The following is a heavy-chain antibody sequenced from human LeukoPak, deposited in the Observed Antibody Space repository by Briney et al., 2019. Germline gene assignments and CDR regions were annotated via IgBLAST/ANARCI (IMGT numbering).Heavy chain of an antibody. V-gene: IGHV3-30-3*01. J-gene: IGHJ4*02. D-gene: IGHD5-12*01. CDR3: ARDLNSGYDWGFDY. CDR1: GFTFSSYA. Sequence: PPGRSLRLSCAASGFTFSSYAMHWVRQAPGKGLEWVAVISYDGSNKYYADSVKGRFTISRDNSKNTLYLQMNSLRAEDTAVYYCARDLNSGYDWGFDYWGQGTLVTVSS. CDR2: ISYDGSNK.